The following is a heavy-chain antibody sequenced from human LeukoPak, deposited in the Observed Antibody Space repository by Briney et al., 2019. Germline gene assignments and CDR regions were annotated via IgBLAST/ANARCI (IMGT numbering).Heavy chain of an antibody. V-gene: IGHV3-48*03. CDR2: ISSSGSTI. J-gene: IGHJ4*02. CDR1: GFTLSSYE. Sequence: PGGSLRLSCAASGFTLSSYEMNWVRQAPGKGLEWVSYISSSGSTIYYADSVKGRFTISRDNAKNSLYPQMNSLRAEDTAVYYCARGREDSIAVAGYFDYWGQGTLVTVSS. D-gene: IGHD6-19*01. CDR3: ARGREDSIAVAGYFDY.